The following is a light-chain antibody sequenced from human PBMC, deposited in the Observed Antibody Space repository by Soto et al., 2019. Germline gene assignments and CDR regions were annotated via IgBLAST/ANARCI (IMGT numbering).Light chain of an antibody. CDR2: GVS. CDR3: QQYNDWPWT. CDR1: QSVSSN. J-gene: IGKJ1*01. Sequence: EMVMTQSPATLSVSPGERATLSCRASQSVSSNLAWYQVNPGQAPRLLIYGVSARATGIPARFSGSGSGTEFTLTISSLQSEDFAFYYCQQYNDWPWTFGQGTKVDIK. V-gene: IGKV3-15*01.